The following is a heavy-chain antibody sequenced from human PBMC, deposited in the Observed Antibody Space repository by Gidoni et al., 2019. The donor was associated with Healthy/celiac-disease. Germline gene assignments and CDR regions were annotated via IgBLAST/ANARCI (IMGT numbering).Heavy chain of an antibody. CDR2: ISYDGSNK. CDR3: AKDFLGGFDY. V-gene: IGHV3-30*18. J-gene: IGHJ4*02. Sequence: QVQLVESGGGVVQPGGSLRLSCAASGFTFSSYGMHWVRQAPGKGLEWVAVISYDGSNKYYADSVKGRFTISRDNSKNTLYLQMNSLRAEDTAVYYCAKDFLGGFDYWGQGTLVTVSS. D-gene: IGHD3-16*01. CDR1: GFTFSSYG.